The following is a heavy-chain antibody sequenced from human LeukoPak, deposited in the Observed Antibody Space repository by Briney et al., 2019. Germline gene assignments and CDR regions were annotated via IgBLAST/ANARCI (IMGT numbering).Heavy chain of an antibody. J-gene: IGHJ5*02. Sequence: GRSLRLSCAASGFTFSTYAMHWVRQAPGKGLEWVAVISYDGSNKYYADSVKGRFTISRDNSKNTLYLQMNSLRAEDTAVYYCAKAPRIAARPSWFDPWGQGTLVTVSS. CDR3: AKAPRIAARPSWFDP. CDR2: ISYDGSNK. D-gene: IGHD6-6*01. CDR1: GFTFSTYA. V-gene: IGHV3-30-3*01.